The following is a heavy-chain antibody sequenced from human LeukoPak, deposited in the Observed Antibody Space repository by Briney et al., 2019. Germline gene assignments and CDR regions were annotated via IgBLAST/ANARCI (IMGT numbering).Heavy chain of an antibody. CDR3: AKDSRYYDYSRPLDY. V-gene: IGHV3-30-3*01. Sequence: GGSLRLSCAASGFTFSSYAMHWVRQAPGKGLEWVAVISYDGSNKYYADSVKGRFTISRDNSKKTLYLQMNSLRAEDTAIYYCAKDSRYYDYSRPLDYWGQGMLVTVSS. D-gene: IGHD3-16*01. J-gene: IGHJ4*02. CDR1: GFTFSSYA. CDR2: ISYDGSNK.